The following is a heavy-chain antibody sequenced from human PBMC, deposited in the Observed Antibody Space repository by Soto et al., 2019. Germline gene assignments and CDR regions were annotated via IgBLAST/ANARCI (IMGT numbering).Heavy chain of an antibody. CDR3: ARVKPEPALDTWFDP. CDR1: GGSVSSGSYY. Sequence: SETLSLTCTVSGGSVSSGSYYWSWIRQPPGKGLEWIGYIYYSGSTNYNPSLKSRVTISVDTSKNQFSLKLSSVTAADTAVYYCARVKPEPALDTWFDPWGQGSLVTVSS. V-gene: IGHV4-61*01. D-gene: IGHD1-1*01. CDR2: IYYSGST. J-gene: IGHJ5*02.